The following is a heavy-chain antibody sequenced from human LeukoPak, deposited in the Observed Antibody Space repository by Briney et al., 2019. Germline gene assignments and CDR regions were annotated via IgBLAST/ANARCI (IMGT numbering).Heavy chain of an antibody. V-gene: IGHV4-59*01. CDR1: GGSISSYY. CDR2: IYYSGST. CDR3: AGPYSGYALH. J-gene: IGHJ4*02. Sequence: SETLPLTCTVSGGSISSYYWSWIRQPPGKGLEWIGYIYYSGSTNYNPSLKSRVTISVDTSKNQFSLKLSSVTAADTAVYYCAGPYSGYALHWGQGTLVTVSS. D-gene: IGHD5-12*01.